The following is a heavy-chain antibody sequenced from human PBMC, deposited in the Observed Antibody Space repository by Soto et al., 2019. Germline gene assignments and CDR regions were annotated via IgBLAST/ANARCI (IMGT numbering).Heavy chain of an antibody. Sequence: SETLSLTCTVSGGSISSGGYYWSWIRQHPGKGLEWIGYIYYSGSTYYNPSLKSRVTISVDTSKNQFSLTLTSVTAADTAVYFCASRVEVLYSGNDRYYFDYGGQETLVTVSS. J-gene: IGHJ4*02. CDR1: GGSISSGGYY. CDR3: ASRVEVLYSGNDRYYFDY. D-gene: IGHD5-12*01. V-gene: IGHV4-31*03. CDR2: IYYSGST.